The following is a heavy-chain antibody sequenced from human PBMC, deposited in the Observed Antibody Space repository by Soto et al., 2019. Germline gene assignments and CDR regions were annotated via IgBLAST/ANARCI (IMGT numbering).Heavy chain of an antibody. J-gene: IGHJ4*01. CDR3: AKDLGNTCAFDS. Sequence: QVQLVESGGGVVQPGRPLRLSCAASGFAFSINVMHWVRQAPGKGLEWVARISHDGSETSYVDSVKGRFSISRDNSRNTQYLQMDSLRPEDTAVYYCAKDLGNTCAFDSWGQGTLVTVFS. CDR2: ISHDGSET. V-gene: IGHV3-30*18. CDR1: GFAFSINV.